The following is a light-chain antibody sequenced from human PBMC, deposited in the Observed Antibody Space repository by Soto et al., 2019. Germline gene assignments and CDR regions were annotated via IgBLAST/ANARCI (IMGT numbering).Light chain of an antibody. CDR1: QSVSSSY. CDR3: QQYNGWPIT. J-gene: IGKJ5*01. V-gene: IGKV3-20*01. CDR2: VAS. Sequence: EIVLTQSPGTLSLSPGERATLSCRASQSVSSSYLAWYQQKPGRAPRLLIYVASSRATGIPDRFSGSGSGTDFTLTISRLEPEDFAVYYCQQYNGWPITFGQGTRLEIK.